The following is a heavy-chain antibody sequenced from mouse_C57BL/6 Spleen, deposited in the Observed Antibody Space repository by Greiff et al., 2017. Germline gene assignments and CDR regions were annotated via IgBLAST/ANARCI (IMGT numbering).Heavy chain of an antibody. CDR1: GFTFTDYY. D-gene: IGHD1-1*01. V-gene: IGHV7-3*01. Sequence: EVKLVESGGGLVQPGGSLSLSCAASGFTFTDYYMSWVRQPPGKALEWLGFIRNKANGYTTEYSASVKGRFTISRDNSQSILYLQMNALRAEHSDSYYCAICHCSRYLHFCVWRTGTTLTVSS. CDR3: AICHCSRYLHFCV. J-gene: IGHJ1*03. CDR2: IRNKANGYTT.